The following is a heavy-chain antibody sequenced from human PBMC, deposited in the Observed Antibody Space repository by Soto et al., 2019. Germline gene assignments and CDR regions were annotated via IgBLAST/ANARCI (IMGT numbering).Heavy chain of an antibody. J-gene: IGHJ4*02. CDR2: IYWDDDK. D-gene: IGHD3-3*01. Sequence: QITLNESGPTVVKPAETLTLTCTFSGFSLTTSGVGVGWIRQSPGKAPEWLALIYWDDDKRYRASLKSRLTITKDTSKHQVVLTMASVDPADTATYYCAHRILRTVFGLVTTTAIYFDFWGQGTPVVVSS. V-gene: IGHV2-5*02. CDR1: GFSLTTSGVG. CDR3: AHRILRTVFGLVTTTAIYFDF.